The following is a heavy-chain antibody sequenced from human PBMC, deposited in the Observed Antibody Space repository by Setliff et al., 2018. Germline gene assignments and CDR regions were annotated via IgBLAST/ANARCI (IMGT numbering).Heavy chain of an antibody. D-gene: IGHD2-15*01. Sequence: SETLSLTCTVSDDSFTSSRYYWGWIRQAPGSGLEWIGSISYSGTPYYNASVESRVSISVDTSRNQFSLELRSVTVADTATYYCVRPGGTTVVARHFDYWGSGILVTVSS. V-gene: IGHV4-39*01. CDR3: VRPGGTTVVARHFDY. J-gene: IGHJ4*01. CDR1: DDSFTSSRYY. CDR2: ISYSGTP.